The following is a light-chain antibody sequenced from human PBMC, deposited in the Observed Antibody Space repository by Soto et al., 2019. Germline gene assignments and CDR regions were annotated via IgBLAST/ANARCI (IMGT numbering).Light chain of an antibody. J-gene: IGKJ5*01. V-gene: IGKV3-20*01. CDR2: GAS. CDR1: QSVSSSY. Sequence: QSLSPGERATLSCRASQSVSSSYLAWYQQKPGQAPRLLIYGASSRATDIPDRFSGSGSGTDFTLTISRLEPEDFAVYYCQQYGSSPRITFGQGTRLEIK. CDR3: QQYGSSPRIT.